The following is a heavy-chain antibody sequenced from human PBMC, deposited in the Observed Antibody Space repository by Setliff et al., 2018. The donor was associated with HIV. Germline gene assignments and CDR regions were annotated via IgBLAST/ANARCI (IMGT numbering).Heavy chain of an antibody. CDR1: GFSLATDGVA. V-gene: IGHV2-5*02. CDR3: ARDLGGWMSRYDIDY. J-gene: IGHJ4*02. D-gene: IGHD5-12*01. Sequence: SGPTLVNPTQTLTLTCDFSGFSLATDGVAVGWIRQPPGKGPEWLALIYWDGDKRYNPSLKDRLTITKATSNNHVVLMMSNMDPADTAVYYCARDLGGWMSRYDIDYWGQGLLVTVSS. CDR2: IYWDGDK.